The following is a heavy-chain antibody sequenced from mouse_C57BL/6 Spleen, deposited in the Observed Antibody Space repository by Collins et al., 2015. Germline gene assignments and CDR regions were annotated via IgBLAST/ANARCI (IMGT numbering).Heavy chain of an antibody. D-gene: IGHD2-14*01. CDR1: GFSLTSYD. Sequence: QVQLKESGPGLVAPSQSLSITCTVSGFSLTSYDISWIRQPPGKGLEWLGVIWTGGGTNYNSAFMSRLSISKDNSKSQVFLKMNSLQTDDTAIYYCVRDGVRRGFDYWGQGTTLTVSS. CDR3: VRDGVRRGFDY. J-gene: IGHJ2*01. V-gene: IGHV2-9-2*01. CDR2: IWTGGGT.